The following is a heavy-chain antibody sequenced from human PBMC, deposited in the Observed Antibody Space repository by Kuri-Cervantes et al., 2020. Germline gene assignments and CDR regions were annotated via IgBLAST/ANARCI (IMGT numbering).Heavy chain of an antibody. CDR1: GFTFSSYA. Sequence: GGSLRLSCAASGFTFSSYAMHWVRQAPGKGLEWVAVISYDGSNKYYADSVKGRFTISRDNSKNTLYLQMNSLRAEDTAVYYCARGFDYWGQGTLVTVSS. J-gene: IGHJ4*02. CDR2: ISYDGSNK. CDR3: ARGFDY. V-gene: IGHV3-30-3*01.